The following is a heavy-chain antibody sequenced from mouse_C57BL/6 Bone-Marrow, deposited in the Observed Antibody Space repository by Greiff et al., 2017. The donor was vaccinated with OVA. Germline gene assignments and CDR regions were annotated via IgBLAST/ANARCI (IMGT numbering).Heavy chain of an antibody. Sequence: VQLQQSGAELVRPGTSVKLSCKASGYTFTSYWMHWVKQRPGQGLEWIGVIDPSVSYTNYNQKFKGKATLTVDTSSSTAYMQLSSLTSEDSAVYYCAREGYDYVGDFDYWGQGTTLTVSS. J-gene: IGHJ2*01. CDR2: IDPSVSYT. CDR1: GYTFTSYW. CDR3: AREGYDYVGDFDY. V-gene: IGHV1-59*01. D-gene: IGHD2-4*01.